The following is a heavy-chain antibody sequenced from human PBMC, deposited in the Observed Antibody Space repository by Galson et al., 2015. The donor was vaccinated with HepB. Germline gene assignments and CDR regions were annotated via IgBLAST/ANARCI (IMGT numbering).Heavy chain of an antibody. CDR2: ISSSSSYT. J-gene: IGHJ3*02. Sequence: SLRLSCAASGFTFSDYYMSWIRQAPGKGLEWASYISSSSSYTNYADSVKGRFTISRDNAKNSLYLQMNSLRAEDTAVYYCARDKASHPGAFDIWGQGTMVTVSS. CDR1: GFTFSDYY. D-gene: IGHD5-12*01. V-gene: IGHV3-11*06. CDR3: ARDKASHPGAFDI.